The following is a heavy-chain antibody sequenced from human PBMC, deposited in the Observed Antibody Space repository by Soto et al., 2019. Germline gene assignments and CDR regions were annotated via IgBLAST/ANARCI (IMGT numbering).Heavy chain of an antibody. CDR2: IYYRGST. J-gene: IGHJ6*02. CDR3: ARQTTGVRGYYYYGMDV. D-gene: IGHD4-17*01. V-gene: IGHV4-39*01. CDR1: AGCQSSGNYY. Sequence: PSENLSLTCTVSAGCQSSGNYYYHWIRDSPGKGLEWIGSIYYRGSTYYNPSLKSRVTISVDTSKNQFSLKLSSVTAADTAVYYCARQTTGVRGYYYYGMDVWGQGTTVT.